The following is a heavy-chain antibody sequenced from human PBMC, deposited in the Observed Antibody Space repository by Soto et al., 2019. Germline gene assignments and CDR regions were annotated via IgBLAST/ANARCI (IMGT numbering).Heavy chain of an antibody. V-gene: IGHV3-7*03. CDR3: ARCSKFRLLEWVSLDAMDV. CDR1: GFIFSNYW. D-gene: IGHD3-3*01. J-gene: IGHJ6*02. CDR2: LHHDGNEK. Sequence: HPGGSLRLSCSASGFIFSNYWMSWIRQAPGKGLEWVANLHHDGNEKYYVDSVKGRFTISRDNAENTLFLEMNTLRAEDTAVYYCARCSKFRLLEWVSLDAMDVWGQGTTVTVSS.